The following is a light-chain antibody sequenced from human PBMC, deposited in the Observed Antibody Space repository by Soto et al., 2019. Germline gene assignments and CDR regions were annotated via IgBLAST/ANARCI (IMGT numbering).Light chain of an antibody. CDR1: QSVSSY. V-gene: IGKV3-20*01. J-gene: IGKJ5*01. CDR3: QHYGISPVT. Sequence: EIVLTQSPGTLYLSPGSRVTLPCLASQSVSSYLAWSQQRPGQPPRLLISGASSRATGIPDRFSGSGSATDFTLTISRLEPEDFALYYCQHYGISPVTFGQGTRLEIK. CDR2: GAS.